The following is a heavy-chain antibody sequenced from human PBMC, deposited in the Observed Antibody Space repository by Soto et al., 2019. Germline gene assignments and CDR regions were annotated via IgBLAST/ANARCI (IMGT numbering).Heavy chain of an antibody. CDR2: IYSSGDT. V-gene: IGHV4-31*03. CDR3: ARVGTVYAISGYYYYYYMDV. D-gene: IGHD2-8*01. Sequence: SETLSLTCTVSGGSVTSGGYYWSWIRHCPGKGLEWIGYIYSSGDTNYNPSLNSRVTISVDTSKNQFSLQLTSVTAADTAVYYCARVGTVYAISGYYYYYYMDVWGKGTTVTVSS. CDR1: GGSVTSGGYY. J-gene: IGHJ6*03.